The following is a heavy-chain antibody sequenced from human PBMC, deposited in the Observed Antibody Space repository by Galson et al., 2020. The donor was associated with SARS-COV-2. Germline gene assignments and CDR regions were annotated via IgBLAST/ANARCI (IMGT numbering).Heavy chain of an antibody. CDR2: LHIDGSVT. Sequence: GESLKISCAASGFTFKSHWMDWVRKVPGKGLEWVSHLHIDGSVTRYADSVKGRFTISRDNAEDTLYLQMNSLRVEDTAVYYCVRGGAFGTREGDFWGQGTRVTVSS. J-gene: IGHJ4*02. V-gene: IGHV3-74*01. CDR1: GFTFKSHW. CDR3: VRGGAFGTREGDF. D-gene: IGHD3-3*02.